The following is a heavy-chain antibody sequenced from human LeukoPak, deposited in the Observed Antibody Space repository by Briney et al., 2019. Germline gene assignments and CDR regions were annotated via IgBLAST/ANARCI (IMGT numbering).Heavy chain of an antibody. CDR2: ISYDGSNK. J-gene: IGHJ4*02. CDR1: GFTFSSYG. Sequence: GGSLRLSCAASGFTFSSYGMHWVRQAPGKGLEWVAVISYDGSNKYYADSVKGRFTISRDNSKNTLYLQMNSLRAEDTAVYYCAKAYDYWGQGTLVTVSS. CDR3: AKAYDY. V-gene: IGHV3-30*18.